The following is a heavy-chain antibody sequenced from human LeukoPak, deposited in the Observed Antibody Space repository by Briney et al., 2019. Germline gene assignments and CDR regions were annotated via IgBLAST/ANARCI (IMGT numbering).Heavy chain of an antibody. CDR3: ARGALLLFGELFL. Sequence: ASVKVSCKASGYTLTSYGISWVRPAPGQGREWMGWISVYHGNTNYAQKLQGRVTMTTNNSTNTAHMDAASWKCDDPAVYYWARGALLLFGELFLWGQGTLVTVSP. J-gene: IGHJ4*02. D-gene: IGHD3-10*01. CDR2: ISVYHGNT. CDR1: GYTLTSYG. V-gene: IGHV1-18*01.